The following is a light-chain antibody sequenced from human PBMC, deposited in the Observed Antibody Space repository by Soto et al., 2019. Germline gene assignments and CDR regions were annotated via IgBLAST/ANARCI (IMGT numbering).Light chain of an antibody. Sequence: QSALTQTPSVSGAPGQRVTISCTGRSSNIGAGYDVHWYQHLPGTAPKLLIYGTTNRPSGVPDRFSGSKSGISASLAITGLQAEDEADYYCHSYHSSLSASVFGAGTKVTVL. CDR2: GTT. J-gene: IGLJ1*01. CDR1: SSNIGAGYD. CDR3: HSYHSSLSASV. V-gene: IGLV1-40*01.